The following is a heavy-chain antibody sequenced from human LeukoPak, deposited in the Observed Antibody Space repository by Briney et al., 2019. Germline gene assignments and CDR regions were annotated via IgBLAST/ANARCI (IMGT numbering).Heavy chain of an antibody. Sequence: GGSLRLSCAASGFTFSDYYMSWLRQAPGKGLEWVSYISSSGSTIYYADSVKGRFTISRDNAKNSLYLQMNSLRAEDTAVYYCARDREYCSGGSCYSNFDPWGQGTLVTVSS. J-gene: IGHJ5*02. D-gene: IGHD2-15*01. V-gene: IGHV3-11*04. CDR1: GFTFSDYY. CDR2: ISSSGSTI. CDR3: ARDREYCSGGSCYSNFDP.